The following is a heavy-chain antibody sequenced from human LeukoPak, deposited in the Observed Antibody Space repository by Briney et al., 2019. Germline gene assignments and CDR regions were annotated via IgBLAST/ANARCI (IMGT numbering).Heavy chain of an antibody. CDR1: GFTFSSYW. D-gene: IGHD3-10*01. Sequence: PGGSLRLSCAASGFTFSSYWMHWVRQAPGKGLVWVSGINNDGSSTSYADSVKGRFTISRDNSKNTLYLQMNSLRAEDTAVYYCARVAVRGARGPDYCYGMDGCDQAMTVAVS. V-gene: IGHV3-74*01. CDR2: INNDGSST. CDR3: ARVAVRGARGPDYCYGMDG. J-gene: IGHJ6*02.